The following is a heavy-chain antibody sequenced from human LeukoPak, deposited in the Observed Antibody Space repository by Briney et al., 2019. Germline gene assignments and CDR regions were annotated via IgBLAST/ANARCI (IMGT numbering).Heavy chain of an antibody. CDR2: INRSGST. D-gene: IGHD5-12*01. Sequence: SETLSLTCAVYGGSFSGYYWSWIRQPPGKGLEWIGEINRSGSTNYNPSLKSRVTISVDTSKNQFSLKLSSVTAADTAVYYCARGWWLRKGYYYYYYYMDVWGKGTTVTVSS. CDR1: GGSFSGYY. CDR3: ARGWWLRKGYYYYYYYMDV. J-gene: IGHJ6*03. V-gene: IGHV4-34*01.